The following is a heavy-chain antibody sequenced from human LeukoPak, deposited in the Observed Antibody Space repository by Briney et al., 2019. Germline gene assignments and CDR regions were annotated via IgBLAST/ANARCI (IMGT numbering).Heavy chain of an antibody. Sequence: GGSLRLSCAASGFTFSSYGMHWVRQAPGKGLEWVAVISYDGSNKYYADSVKGRFTISRDNSKNTLYLQMNSLRAEDTAVYYCAKKNRRATPSYYYYYGMDVWGQGTTVTVSS. V-gene: IGHV3-30*18. CDR3: AKKNRRATPSYYYYYGMDV. CDR1: GFTFSSYG. D-gene: IGHD1-14*01. CDR2: ISYDGSNK. J-gene: IGHJ6*02.